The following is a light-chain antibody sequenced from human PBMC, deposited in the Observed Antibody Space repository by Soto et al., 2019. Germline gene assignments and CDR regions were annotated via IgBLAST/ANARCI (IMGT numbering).Light chain of an antibody. CDR1: ASDIGGYYY. CDR3: SSFTTSTTVV. Sequence: SALTQPASVSGSPGQSITISCTGTASDIGGYYYVSWYQQRPGKAPELMIYEVSYRPSGVSSRFSGSKSGNTASLTISGLQAEDEADYYCSSFTTSTTVVFGGGTKLTVL. J-gene: IGLJ3*02. CDR2: EVS. V-gene: IGLV2-14*01.